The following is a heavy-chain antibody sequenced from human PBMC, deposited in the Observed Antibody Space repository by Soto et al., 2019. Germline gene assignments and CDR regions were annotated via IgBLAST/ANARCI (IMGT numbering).Heavy chain of an antibody. CDR3: ARYFAYFDY. CDR2: VYHTGRT. Sequence: SETLSLTCTVSGGSFKSGSYSWSWIRQPPGKGLECIGYVYHTGRTSYNPSLKSRVSISMDTSKNQYSLNLDSVTAADTAVYFCARYFAYFDYWGQGTLVTVSS. V-gene: IGHV4-61*01. CDR1: GGSFKSGSYS. D-gene: IGHD3-9*01. J-gene: IGHJ4*02.